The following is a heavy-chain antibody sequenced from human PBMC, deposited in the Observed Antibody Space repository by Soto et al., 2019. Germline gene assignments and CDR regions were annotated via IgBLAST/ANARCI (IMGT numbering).Heavy chain of an antibody. CDR2: IYYSGST. V-gene: IGHV4-61*01. J-gene: IGHJ4*02. Sequence: SETLSLTCTVSGGSVSSGSYYWSWIRQPPGKGLEWIGYIYYSGSTNYNPSLKSRVTISVDTSKNQFSLKLSSVTAADTAVYYCARVYRAAVTTDYWGQGTLVTVSS. CDR3: ARVYRAAVTTDY. D-gene: IGHD4-17*01. CDR1: GGSVSSGSYY.